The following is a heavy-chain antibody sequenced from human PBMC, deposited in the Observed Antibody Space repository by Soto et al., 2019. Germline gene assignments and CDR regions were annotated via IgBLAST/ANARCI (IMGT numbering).Heavy chain of an antibody. CDR1: ADTFTSYY. Sequence: VQLVQSGAEVRTPGASVKVSCKAPADTFTSYYINWVRQAPGQGLEWMGSINPNGGSTRYAQKFQDRGTLTRDPPASTGYMELSNMRSDATDLDFCAISSGGVYGIICGGTNWVGPWGQGTLVTVSS. D-gene: IGHD3-10*01. CDR3: AISSGGVYGIICGGTNWVGP. CDR2: INPNGGST. V-gene: IGHV1-46*01. J-gene: IGHJ5*02.